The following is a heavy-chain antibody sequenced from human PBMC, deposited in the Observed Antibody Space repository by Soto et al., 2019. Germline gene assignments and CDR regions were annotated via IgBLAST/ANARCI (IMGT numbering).Heavy chain of an antibody. D-gene: IGHD6-19*01. CDR1: GFTFSVAW. J-gene: IGHJ3*01. Sequence: GGSLRPSCAASGFTFSVAWMSWVRQAPGKGLEWVGRIKSKTAGGATDYAAPVKGRFAISRDNSENMFYLQMNSLKTEDTAVYYCTTLAQIAVSAPWGQGTMVTVS. V-gene: IGHV3-15*01. CDR3: TTLAQIAVSAP. CDR2: IKSKTAGGAT.